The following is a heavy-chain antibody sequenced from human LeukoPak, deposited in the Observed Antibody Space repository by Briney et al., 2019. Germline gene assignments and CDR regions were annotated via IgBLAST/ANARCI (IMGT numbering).Heavy chain of an antibody. J-gene: IGHJ6*02. D-gene: IGHD4-17*01. V-gene: IGHV3-15*01. CDR1: GFTLTNAW. CDR3: ARGDYGDYVPRVMDV. Sequence: NPGGSLRLSCAASGFTLTNAWMTWVRQAPGKGLEWVGLIKSKTDGGTADYAAPVKGRFTISIDDSKNTLYLQMNSLRAEDTAVYYCARGDYGDYVPRVMDVWGQGTTVTVSS. CDR2: IKSKTDGGTA.